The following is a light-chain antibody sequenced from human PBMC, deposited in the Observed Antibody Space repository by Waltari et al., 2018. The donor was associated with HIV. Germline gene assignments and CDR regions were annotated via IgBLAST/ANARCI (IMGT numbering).Light chain of an antibody. Sequence: QSVLTQPPSVSGAPGQRVPIPCTGSSSNIAARYAVHSYQQLPGTAPKPLIYGNSNRPSGVPDRFSGSKSGTSASLAITGLQAEDEADYYCQSYDSSLSGSVFGGGTKLTVL. J-gene: IGLJ3*02. CDR2: GNS. CDR3: QSYDSSLSGSV. V-gene: IGLV1-40*01. CDR1: SSNIAARYA.